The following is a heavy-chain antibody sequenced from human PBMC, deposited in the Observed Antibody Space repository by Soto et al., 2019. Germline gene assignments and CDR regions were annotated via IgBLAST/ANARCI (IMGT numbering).Heavy chain of an antibody. J-gene: IGHJ6*02. CDR2: IGTAGDT. Sequence: PGGSLRLSCAASGFTFSSYDMHWVRQATGKGLEWVSAIGTAGDTYYPGSVKGRFTISRENAKNSLYLQMNSLRAGDTAVYYCARVRGCSGGSCYRNYYYYGMDVWGQGTTVTVS. CDR3: ARVRGCSGGSCYRNYYYYGMDV. CDR1: GFTFSSYD. V-gene: IGHV3-13*01. D-gene: IGHD2-15*01.